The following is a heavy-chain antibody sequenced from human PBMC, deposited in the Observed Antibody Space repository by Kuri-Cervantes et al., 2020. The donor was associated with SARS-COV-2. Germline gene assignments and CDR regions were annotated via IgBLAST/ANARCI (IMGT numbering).Heavy chain of an antibody. CDR1: GHSFSNCA. V-gene: IGHV3-23*01. J-gene: IGHJ4*02. Sequence: GGSLRLSCTVSGHSFSNCAMRWVRQSPGKGLEWVSSSSGSGYDTHYADSVKGRFTISRDNSKNTLYLQMNSLRAEDAAVCCCARVSYDSNWGQGTVVTVSS. CDR2: SSGSGYDT. CDR3: ARVSYDSN. D-gene: IGHD3-22*01.